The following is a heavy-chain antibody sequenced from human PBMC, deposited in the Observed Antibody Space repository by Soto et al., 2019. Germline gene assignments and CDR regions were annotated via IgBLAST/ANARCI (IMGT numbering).Heavy chain of an antibody. CDR2: ISNDGSDT. CDR3: ARDSCGLASL. CDR1: GLPFGDNW. D-gene: IGHD3-16*01. V-gene: IGHV3-74*01. J-gene: IGHJ4*01. Sequence: GGSLRLSCAASGLPFGDNWMHWVRQAPGKGLVWVSRISNDGSDTTYADSVRGRFTVSRDNAKNTLYLQMNSLRAEDTAVYYCARDSCGLASLWGHGTLVPVSS.